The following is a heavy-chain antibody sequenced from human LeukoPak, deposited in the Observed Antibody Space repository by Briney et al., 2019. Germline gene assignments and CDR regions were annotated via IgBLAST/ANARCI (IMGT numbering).Heavy chain of an antibody. Sequence: EASVNVSCKSSGYTFTIYGISWVRQAPGQGLEWMGWISAYSGNTNYAQRLQGRVTMTTDTSTSTDYMELRSMRSDDPAVYYCARGRLVATIIDYWGQGTLLSVSS. V-gene: IGHV1-18*01. CDR1: GYTFTIYG. CDR3: ARGRLVATIIDY. D-gene: IGHD5-12*01. CDR2: ISAYSGNT. J-gene: IGHJ4*02.